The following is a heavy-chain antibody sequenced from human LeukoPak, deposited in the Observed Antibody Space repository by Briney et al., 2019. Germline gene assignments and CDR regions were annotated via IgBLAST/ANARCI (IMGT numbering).Heavy chain of an antibody. CDR3: ARDPFYPDY. CDR2: ISTTGSYI. CDR1: GFTFKSYS. Sequence: GGSLRLSCAASGFTFKSYSMNWVLQAPGKGLEWVSYISTTGSYIYYTDSVKGRFTISRDNAKKSLYLHMNSLRAEDTAVYYCARDPFYPDYWGPGTLVTVSS. J-gene: IGHJ4*02. V-gene: IGHV3-21*01.